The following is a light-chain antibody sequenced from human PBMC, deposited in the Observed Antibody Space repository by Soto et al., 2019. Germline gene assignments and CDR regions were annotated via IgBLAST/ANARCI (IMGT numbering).Light chain of an antibody. V-gene: IGKV1-5*01. CDR1: QTIYSW. CDR3: QHYTGHLWT. J-gene: IGKJ1*01. Sequence: DIQMTQFPSTLPAAVGDRVTITCRASQTIYSWLAWYQQKPGEAPKLLIYDASTLQTGVPSRFKGSGSGTDFTLTISRLQPHDFATYYCQHYTGHLWTFGQGTKVESK. CDR2: DAS.